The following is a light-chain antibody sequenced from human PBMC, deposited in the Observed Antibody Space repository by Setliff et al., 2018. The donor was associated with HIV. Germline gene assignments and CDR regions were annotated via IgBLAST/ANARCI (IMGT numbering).Light chain of an antibody. Sequence: QSALTQPASVSGSPGRSISISCSGSHTDIGAYNYVSWYQQHPGKVPRLIIYEVSHRPSGVSDRISGAKSGNTASLFISGLQAEDEATYYCSSYSTSNTLVLFGGGTKVTVL. V-gene: IGLV2-14*03. CDR1: HTDIGAYNY. CDR3: SSYSTSNTLVL. CDR2: EVS. J-gene: IGLJ3*02.